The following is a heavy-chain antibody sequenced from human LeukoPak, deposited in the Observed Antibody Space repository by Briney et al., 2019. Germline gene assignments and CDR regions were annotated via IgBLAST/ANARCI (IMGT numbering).Heavy chain of an antibody. CDR1: GYSFTSYW. V-gene: IGHV5-51*01. Sequence: GESLKISCKGSGYSFTSYWIGWVRQMPGRGLEWMGIIYPGDSDTRYSPSFQGQVTISADKSISTAYLQWSSLKASDTAMYYCARLRFHGTYYYDSSGYYRGENWFDPWGQGTLVTVSS. D-gene: IGHD3-22*01. CDR3: ARLRFHGTYYYDSSGYYRGENWFDP. J-gene: IGHJ5*02. CDR2: IYPGDSDT.